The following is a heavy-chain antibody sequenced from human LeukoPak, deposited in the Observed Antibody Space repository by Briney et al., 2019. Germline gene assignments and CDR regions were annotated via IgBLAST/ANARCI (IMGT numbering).Heavy chain of an antibody. J-gene: IGHJ4*02. V-gene: IGHV4-34*01. CDR1: GGSFSGYY. CDR2: INHSGST. D-gene: IGHD6-19*01. CDR3: ARMTSNSIRGIAVAGFDY. Sequence: PSETLSLTCAVYGGSFSGYYWSWIRQPPGKGLEWIGEINHSGSTNYNPSLKSRVTISVDTSKNQFSLKLSSVTAADTAVYYCARMTSNSIRGIAVAGFDYWGQGTLVTVSS.